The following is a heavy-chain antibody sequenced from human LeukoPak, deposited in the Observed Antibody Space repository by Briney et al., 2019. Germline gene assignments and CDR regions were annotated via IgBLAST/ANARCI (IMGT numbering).Heavy chain of an antibody. V-gene: IGHV1-18*01. CDR3: ARDSISDSTGWRAFDI. D-gene: IGHD6-6*01. CDR1: GYTFTSYG. Sequence: GASVKVSCKASGYTFTSYGISWVRQAPGQGLECMGWISAYNGNTNYAQKLQGRVTMTTDTSTSTAYMELRSLRSDDTAVYYCARDSISDSTGWRAFDIWGQGTMVTVSS. CDR2: ISAYNGNT. J-gene: IGHJ3*02.